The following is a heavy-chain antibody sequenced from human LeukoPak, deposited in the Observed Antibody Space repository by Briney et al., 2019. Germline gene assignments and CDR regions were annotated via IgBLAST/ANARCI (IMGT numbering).Heavy chain of an antibody. CDR1: GYSFISYY. V-gene: IGHV1-69*13. Sequence: ASVKVSCKASGYSFISYYMHWVRQAPGQGLEWMGGVIPIFGTANYAQKFQGRVTITADESTSTAYMELSSLRSEDTAVYYCARSSGGYCSGGSCYDFDYWGQGTLVTVSS. CDR2: VIPIFGTA. D-gene: IGHD2-15*01. CDR3: ARSSGGYCSGGSCYDFDY. J-gene: IGHJ4*02.